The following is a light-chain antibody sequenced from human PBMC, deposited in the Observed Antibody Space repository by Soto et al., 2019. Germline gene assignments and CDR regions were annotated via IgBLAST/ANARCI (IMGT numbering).Light chain of an antibody. CDR3: QQYNNWPHS. Sequence: EIVMTQSPATLSVSPGERATLSCRASQSVSSKLAWFQQKPGQAPSLLIYGVSTRATGVPVRFSGSGSGTEFTLTINSLQSEDFAAYYCQQYNNWPHSFGQRTKVDIK. V-gene: IGKV3-15*01. CDR1: QSVSSK. J-gene: IGKJ2*03. CDR2: GVS.